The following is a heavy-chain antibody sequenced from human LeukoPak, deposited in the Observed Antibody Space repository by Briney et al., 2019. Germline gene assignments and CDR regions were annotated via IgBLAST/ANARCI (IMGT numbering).Heavy chain of an antibody. J-gene: IGHJ4*02. Sequence: GGSLRLSCTGSGFNFGDYTVTWVRQAPGKGLEWISIIQSIPYGGTTGNAASVQGRFTISRDDSRSAAYLQMDRVKTEDTGVYYCARGSGPAAALDCWGQGVLVTVAP. CDR2: IQSIPYGGTT. CDR1: GFNFGDYT. CDR3: ARGSGPAAALDC. D-gene: IGHD6-25*01. V-gene: IGHV3-49*04.